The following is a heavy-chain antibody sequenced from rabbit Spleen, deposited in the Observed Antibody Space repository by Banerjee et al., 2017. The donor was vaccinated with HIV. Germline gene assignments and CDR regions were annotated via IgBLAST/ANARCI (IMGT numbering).Heavy chain of an antibody. CDR1: GFSFSGSHY. J-gene: IGHJ6*01. CDR2: IYTGNSGTT. V-gene: IGHV1S40*01. D-gene: IGHD8-1*01. CDR3: ARSGRSGDALYYYGMDL. Sequence: QSLEESGGDLVKPGASLTLTCTASGFSFSGSHYMCWVRQAPGKGLEWIACIYTGNSGTTYYASWAKGRFTISKASSTTVTLQMTSLTAADTATYFCARSGRSGDALYYYGMDLWGQGTLVTVS.